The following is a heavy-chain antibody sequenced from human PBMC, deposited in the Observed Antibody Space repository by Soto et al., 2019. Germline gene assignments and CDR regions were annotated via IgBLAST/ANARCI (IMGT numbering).Heavy chain of an antibody. J-gene: IGHJ6*02. CDR3: ARDREYYDFWRGYYTEAPYYYYYGMDV. CDR2: INSDGSST. Sequence: PGGSLRLSCAASGFTFSSYWMHWVRQAPGKGLVWVSRINSDGSSTSYADSVKGRFTSSRDNAKNTLYLQMNSLRAEDTAVYYCARDREYYDFWRGYYTEAPYYYYYGMDVWGQGTTVTVSS. CDR1: GFTFSSYW. D-gene: IGHD3-3*01. V-gene: IGHV3-74*01.